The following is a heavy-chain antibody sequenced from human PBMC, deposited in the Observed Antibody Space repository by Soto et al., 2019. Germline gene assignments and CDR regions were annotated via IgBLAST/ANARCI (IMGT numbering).Heavy chain of an antibody. V-gene: IGHV1-46*01. Sequence: QVQLVQSGAEVKKPGASVKVSCKTSGYTFTSYYLHWVRQAPGQGLEWMGIINPSGGGTTYAQKFQGRDTMTRDTSTSTVYMELSSLRSEDTAVYYCAREVERGSSYGYLEYWGQGTLVTVSS. CDR3: AREVERGSSYGYLEY. D-gene: IGHD5-18*01. J-gene: IGHJ4*02. CDR2: INPSGGGT. CDR1: GYTFTSYY.